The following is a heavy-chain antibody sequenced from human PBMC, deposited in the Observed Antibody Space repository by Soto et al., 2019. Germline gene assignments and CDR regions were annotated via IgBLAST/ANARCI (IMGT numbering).Heavy chain of an antibody. Sequence: QVQLVQSGAEVKKPGASVKVSCKASGYTFTSYYMHWVRQAPGQGLEWMGIINPSGGSTSYAQKFQGRVTMTRDTSTSTVYMELSSLRSEDTAVYYCAKNPGGQSCAYYYMDVWGKGTTVTVSS. D-gene: IGHD3-10*01. CDR3: AKNPGGQSCAYYYMDV. CDR2: INPSGGST. V-gene: IGHV1-46*03. CDR1: GYTFTSYY. J-gene: IGHJ6*03.